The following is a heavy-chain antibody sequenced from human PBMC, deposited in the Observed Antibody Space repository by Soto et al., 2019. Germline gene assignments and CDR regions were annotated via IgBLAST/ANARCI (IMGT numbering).Heavy chain of an antibody. V-gene: IGHV4-59*08. CDR3: ARGHYDFWSGYFATIDY. Sequence: SETLSLTCTVSGDSIRNHYWSWIRQPPGKGLEWIGYIHYSGNTKYNPSLKSRVTISADTSKNQFSLKLSSVTAADTAVYYCARGHYDFWSGYFATIDYWGQGTLVTVSS. CDR1: GDSIRNHY. J-gene: IGHJ4*02. CDR2: IHYSGNT. D-gene: IGHD3-3*01.